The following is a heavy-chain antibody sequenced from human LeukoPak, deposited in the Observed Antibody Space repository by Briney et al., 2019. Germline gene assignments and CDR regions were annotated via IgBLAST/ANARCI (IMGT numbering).Heavy chain of an antibody. CDR3: ARDNTYDILTEQSSGMDV. J-gene: IGHJ6*02. CDR1: GGSISSSSYY. V-gene: IGHV4-39*07. D-gene: IGHD3-9*01. CDR2: IYYSGST. Sequence: PSETLSLTCTVSGGSISSSSYYWGWIRQPPGKGLEWIGSIYYSGSTYYNPSLKSRVTISVDTSKNQFSLRLSSVTAADTAVYFCARDNTYDILTEQSSGMDVWGQGTTVTVSS.